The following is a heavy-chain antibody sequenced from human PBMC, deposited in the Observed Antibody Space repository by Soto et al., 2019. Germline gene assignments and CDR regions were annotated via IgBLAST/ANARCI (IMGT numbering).Heavy chain of an antibody. CDR2: INAGNGNK. CDR3: PLLGTYYFDYSDNYCDF. D-gene: IGHD3-22*01. CDR1: GYTLTRYS. V-gene: IGHV1-3*05. Sequence: QVQLVQSGAEEMKPGASVKVSCKASGYTLTRYSIHWVRQAPGQRLEWMGWINAGNGNKKFSQKCHGRVPIIRDTNARTAYMWLRCVGSKDIDVYYCPLLGTYYFDYSDNYCDFWGQGTLVTVSS. J-gene: IGHJ4*02.